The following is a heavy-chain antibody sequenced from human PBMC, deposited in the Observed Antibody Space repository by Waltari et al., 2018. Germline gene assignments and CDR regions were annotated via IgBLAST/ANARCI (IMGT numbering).Heavy chain of an antibody. CDR3: ARGRDGYIQDVFDI. D-gene: IGHD5-12*01. J-gene: IGHJ3*02. CDR1: GFTFSPYN. CDR2: IISSTTT. Sequence: EVQLVESGGGMVQPGESLRLSCAASGFTFSPYNMNWVRQAPGKGLEWVSYIISSTTTYYADYVKGRFTISRDNAKNSLYLQMNSLRAEDTALYYCARGRDGYIQDVFDIWGQGTMVSVSS. V-gene: IGHV3-48*01.